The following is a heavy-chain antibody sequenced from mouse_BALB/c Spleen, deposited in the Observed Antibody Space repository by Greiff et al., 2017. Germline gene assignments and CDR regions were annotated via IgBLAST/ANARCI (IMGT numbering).Heavy chain of an antibody. D-gene: IGHD1-1*01. Sequence: QVQLKESGPGLVAPSQSLSITCTVSGFSLTSYGVHWVRQPPGKGLEWLGVIWAGGSTNYNSALMSRLSISKDNSKSQVFLKMNSLQTDDTAMYYCATTVVAPDAMDYWGQGTSVTVSS. CDR1: GFSLTSYG. CDR3: ATTVVAPDAMDY. V-gene: IGHV2-9*02. J-gene: IGHJ4*01. CDR2: IWAGGST.